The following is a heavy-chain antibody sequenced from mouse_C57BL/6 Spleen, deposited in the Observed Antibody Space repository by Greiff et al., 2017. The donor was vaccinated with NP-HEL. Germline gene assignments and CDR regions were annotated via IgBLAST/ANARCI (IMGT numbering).Heavy chain of an antibody. CDR3: ASDRGYYGSRFAY. D-gene: IGHD1-1*01. J-gene: IGHJ3*01. CDR2: IWGVGST. V-gene: IGHV2-6*01. CDR1: GFSLTSYG. Sequence: VKLVESGPGLVAPSQSLSITCTVSGFSLTSYGVDWVRQSPGKGLEWLGVIWGVGSTNYNSALNSRLGISKDNSKSQVFLKMNSLQTDDTAMYYCASDRGYYGSRFAYWGQGTLVTVSA.